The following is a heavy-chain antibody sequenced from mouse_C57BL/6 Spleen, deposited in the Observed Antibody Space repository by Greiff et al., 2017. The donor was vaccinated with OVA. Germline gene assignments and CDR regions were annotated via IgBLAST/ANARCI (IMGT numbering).Heavy chain of an antibody. CDR1: GYTFTSYW. CDR2: IDPSDSYT. Sequence: VQLQQPGAELVRPGTSVKLSCKASGYTFTSYWMHWVKQRPGQGLEWIGVIDPSDSYTNYNQKFKGKATLTVDTSSSTAYMQLSSLTSEDSAVYYCARQTTVVRDYAMDYWGQGTSVTVSS. CDR3: ARQTTVVRDYAMDY. V-gene: IGHV1-59*01. D-gene: IGHD1-1*01. J-gene: IGHJ4*01.